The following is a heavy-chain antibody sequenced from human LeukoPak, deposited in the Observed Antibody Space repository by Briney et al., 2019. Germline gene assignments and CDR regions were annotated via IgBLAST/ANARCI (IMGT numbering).Heavy chain of an antibody. CDR3: ARDISDDSSGYYFDWFDP. CDR1: GGSISSYY. J-gene: IGHJ5*02. Sequence: SETLSLTCTVSGGSISSYYWSWIRQPAGKGLEWIGRIHTSGSTNYNPSLKSRVTMSVDTSKNQFSLKLSSVTAADTAVYYCARDISDDSSGYYFDWFDPWGQGTLVTVSS. D-gene: IGHD3-22*01. CDR2: IHTSGST. V-gene: IGHV4-4*07.